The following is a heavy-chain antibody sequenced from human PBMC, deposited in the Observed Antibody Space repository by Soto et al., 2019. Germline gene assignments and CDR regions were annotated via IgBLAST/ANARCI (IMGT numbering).Heavy chain of an antibody. CDR2: IRNKANYYTT. Sequence: GGSLRLSCAASGFTFSDQYMDWVRQAPGKGLEWIGRIRNKANYYTTEYAASVKGRFTISRDDSKNSQYPQMSSLKTEDTAVYYCARGGNPGDSTYGSGMDVWGQGTTVTVSS. CDR1: GFTFSDQY. J-gene: IGHJ6*02. CDR3: ARGGNPGDSTYGSGMDV. D-gene: IGHD4-4*01. V-gene: IGHV3-72*01.